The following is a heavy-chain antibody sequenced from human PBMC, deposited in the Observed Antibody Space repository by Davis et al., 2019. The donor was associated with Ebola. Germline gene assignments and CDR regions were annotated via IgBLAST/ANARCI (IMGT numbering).Heavy chain of an antibody. D-gene: IGHD6-19*01. J-gene: IGHJ5*02. Sequence: GESLKLSCAASGFTFSNYAMSWVRQAPGEGLEWVAAMSSDGYSKYYANSVRGRFPISRDMSETTVTWHMDSLTSEDTAVYYCAAEAGTSGRCGWFGPRGQGTLVTVSS. V-gene: IGHV3-30*03. CDR2: MSSDGYSK. CDR3: AAEAGTSGRCGWFGP. CDR1: GFTFSNYA.